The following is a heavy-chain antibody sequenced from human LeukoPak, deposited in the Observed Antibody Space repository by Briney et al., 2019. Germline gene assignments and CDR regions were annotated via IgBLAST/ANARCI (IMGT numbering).Heavy chain of an antibody. CDR1: GFTFSSFG. J-gene: IGHJ4*02. CDR2: IPYDGSNE. V-gene: IGHV3-30*02. CDR3: ARTTTFDY. Sequence: GGSLRLSCAASGFTFSSFGMHWVRQAPGKGLEWVAFIPYDGSNEYYADSVKGRFTISRDNSKNTLSLQMNSLRPEDTAVYYCARTTTFDYWGQGTPVTVSS. D-gene: IGHD1-7*01.